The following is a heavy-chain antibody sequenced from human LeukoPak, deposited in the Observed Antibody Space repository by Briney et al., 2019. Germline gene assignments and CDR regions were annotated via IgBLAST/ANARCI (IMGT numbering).Heavy chain of an antibody. CDR2: INPNSGGT. J-gene: IGHJ6*02. Sequence: ASVKVSCKASGYTFTGYYMHWVRQAPGQGLEWMGWINPNSGGTNYAQKFQGRVTMTRDTSISTAYVELSRLRSDDTAVYYCAREAISAGPSYYYYGMDVWGQGTTVTVSS. D-gene: IGHD1-14*01. CDR1: GYTFTGYY. CDR3: AREAISAGPSYYYYGMDV. V-gene: IGHV1-2*02.